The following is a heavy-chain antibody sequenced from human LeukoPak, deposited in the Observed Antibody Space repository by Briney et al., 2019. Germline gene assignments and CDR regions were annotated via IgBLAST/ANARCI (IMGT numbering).Heavy chain of an antibody. D-gene: IGHD6-6*01. CDR3: AKGRLVLDY. Sequence: GGSLRLSCAASGFTFSSYAMSWVRQAPGKGLEWVSSISDSGGKTYYADPVKGRFAISRGNSKNTLYLQMDSLRAEDTAVYYCAKGRLVLDYWGQGTLVTVSS. CDR1: GFTFSSYA. CDR2: ISDSGGKT. V-gene: IGHV3-23*01. J-gene: IGHJ4*02.